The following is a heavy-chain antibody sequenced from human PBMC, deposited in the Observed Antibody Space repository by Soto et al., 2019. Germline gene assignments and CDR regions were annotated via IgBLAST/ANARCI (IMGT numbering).Heavy chain of an antibody. CDR3: ARVTVYYFDY. J-gene: IGHJ4*02. CDR2: IYYSGST. D-gene: IGHD3-3*01. Sequence: TLSLTCTVSAGSISSYYCSWIRQPPEKVLEWIGYIYYSGSTNSHPSLKRRATIPVDTSKNQFSLKLSSVTAADTAVYYCARVTVYYFDYWGQGTLVTVSS. CDR1: AGSISSYY. V-gene: IGHV4-59*01.